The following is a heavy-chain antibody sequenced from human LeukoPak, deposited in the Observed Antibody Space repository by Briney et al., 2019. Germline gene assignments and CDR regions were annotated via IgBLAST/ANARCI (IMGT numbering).Heavy chain of an antibody. CDR2: ISGSGGTV. CDR1: GFTFSSYA. J-gene: IGHJ4*02. Sequence: GGSLRLSCAASGFTFSSYAMSWVRQAPGKGLEWVSAISGSGGTVYYADSVKGRFTISRDNSKNTLYLQMNSLRAEDTAVYYCAKDLRVFGVVISQHYWGQGTLVTVSS. D-gene: IGHD3-3*01. CDR3: AKDLRVFGVVISQHY. V-gene: IGHV3-23*01.